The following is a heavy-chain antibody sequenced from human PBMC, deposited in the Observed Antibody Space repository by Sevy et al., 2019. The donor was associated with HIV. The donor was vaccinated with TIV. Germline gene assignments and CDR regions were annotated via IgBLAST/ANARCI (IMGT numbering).Heavy chain of an antibody. Sequence: SETLSLTCTVSGGSISSYYWSWIRQPPGKGLEWIGYIYYSGSTNYNPSLKRRFTISVDTAKNKFSLQLSSVTAADTAVYYCARVYGDGGSYNLSYFDYWGQGTLVTVSS. CDR1: GGSISSYY. D-gene: IGHD2-15*01. J-gene: IGHJ4*02. V-gene: IGHV4-59*01. CDR2: IYYSGST. CDR3: ARVYGDGGSYNLSYFDY.